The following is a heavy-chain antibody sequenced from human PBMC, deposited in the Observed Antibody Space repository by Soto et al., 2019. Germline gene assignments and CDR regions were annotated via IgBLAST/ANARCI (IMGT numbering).Heavy chain of an antibody. J-gene: IGHJ6*02. CDR3: VTAAAGTDYYYGMDV. CDR1: GYSFTSYW. D-gene: IGHD6-13*01. Sequence: TVSCTASGYSFTSYWIGWVHQMHGQGLEWVGIIYPGDSDTRYSPSFQGQVTISADKSISTAYLQWSSLKASDTAMYYCVTAAAGTDYYYGMDVWGQGTTVTVSS. CDR2: IYPGDSDT. V-gene: IGHV5-51*07.